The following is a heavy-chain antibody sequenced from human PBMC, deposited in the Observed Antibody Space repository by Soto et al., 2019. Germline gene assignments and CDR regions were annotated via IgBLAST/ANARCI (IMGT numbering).Heavy chain of an antibody. D-gene: IGHD4-17*01. J-gene: IGHJ4*02. V-gene: IGHV3-74*01. Sequence: EVQLVESGGAVVQPGGSLRLSCAASGFTFNTYWMHWVRQVPGKGLVWVSRINSAGTITSYADSVRGRFTISRDNAKNTVYLQMNSLRADDTAVNYCARDMTPAENPGDDFDYWGQGTLVTVAS. CDR3: ARDMTPAENPGDDFDY. CDR1: GFTFNTYW. CDR2: INSAGTIT.